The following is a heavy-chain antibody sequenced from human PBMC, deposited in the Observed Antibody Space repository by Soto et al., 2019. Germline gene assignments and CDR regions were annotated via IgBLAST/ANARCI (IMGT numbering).Heavy chain of an antibody. CDR1: GGTVASSHW. CDR3: AREIVTAGGNNYFDP. J-gene: IGHJ5*02. CDR2: VYHTGDT. V-gene: IGHV4-4*02. Sequence: QVQLQESGPRLVKPSWSLSLTCGVSGGTVASSHWWSWVRQSPGGGLEWIGNVYHTGDTNLNPSLQSRVTISVDQSNNQLALRLNSLTAADTAVYFCAREIVTAGGNNYFDPWGPGTLVTVSS. D-gene: IGHD2-21*02.